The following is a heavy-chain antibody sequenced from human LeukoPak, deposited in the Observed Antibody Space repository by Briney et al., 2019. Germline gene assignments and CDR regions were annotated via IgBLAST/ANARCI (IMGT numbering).Heavy chain of an antibody. D-gene: IGHD3-10*01. Sequence: ASVKVSCKASGYTFTSYGITWVRQAPGQGLEWMGWVSAYADNTNYVQKIQGRVTMTTDTSTSTAYMELRSLRSDDTAVYYCAKDLLWFGGIKAPSSYYMDVWGKGTTVTVSS. J-gene: IGHJ6*03. CDR1: GYTFTSYG. CDR2: VSAYADNT. V-gene: IGHV1-18*01. CDR3: AKDLLWFGGIKAPSSYYMDV.